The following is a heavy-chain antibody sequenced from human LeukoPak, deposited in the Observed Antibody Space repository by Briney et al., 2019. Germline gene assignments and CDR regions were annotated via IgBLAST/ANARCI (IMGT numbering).Heavy chain of an antibody. Sequence: GGSLRLSCAASAFTFSNYEMNWVRQAPGKGLEWVSYISSSGSNIYYADSVKGRFTISRDNAKNSLYLQMNSLRAEDTAVYYCARSPGYSYGLFGYYYYYYMDVWGKGTTVTISS. CDR1: AFTFSNYE. J-gene: IGHJ6*03. CDR2: ISSSGSNI. CDR3: ARSPGYSYGLFGYYYYYYMDV. V-gene: IGHV3-48*03. D-gene: IGHD5-18*01.